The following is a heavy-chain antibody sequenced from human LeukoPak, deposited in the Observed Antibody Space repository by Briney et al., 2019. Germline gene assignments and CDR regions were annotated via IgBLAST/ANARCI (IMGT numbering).Heavy chain of an antibody. Sequence: PGGSLRLSCAASGFTFRSYAMSWVRQAPGKGLEWVSVISGSGDNTYYADSVKGRFTISRDNAKNSLYLQMNSLRAEDTAFYYCAKTDYGDDLYYFNSWGQGTLVTVSS. V-gene: IGHV3-23*01. J-gene: IGHJ4*02. CDR3: AKTDYGDDLYYFNS. CDR1: GFTFRSYA. D-gene: IGHD4-17*01. CDR2: ISGSGDNT.